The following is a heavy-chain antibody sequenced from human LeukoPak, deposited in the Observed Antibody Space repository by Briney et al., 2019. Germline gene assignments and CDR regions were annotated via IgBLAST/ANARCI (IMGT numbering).Heavy chain of an antibody. V-gene: IGHV1-69*13. CDR2: IIPIFGTA. CDR1: GGTFSSYA. CDR3: ANYYTHFYGMDV. D-gene: IGHD3-10*01. Sequence: SVKVSCKASGGTFSSYAISWVRQAPGQGLEWMGGIIPIFGTANYAQKFQGRVTITADESTSTAYMELSSLRSEDTAVYYCANYYTHFYGMDVWGQGTTVTVSS. J-gene: IGHJ6*02.